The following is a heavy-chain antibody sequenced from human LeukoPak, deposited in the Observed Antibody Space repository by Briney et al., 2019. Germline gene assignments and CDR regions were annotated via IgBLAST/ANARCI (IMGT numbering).Heavy chain of an antibody. CDR2: ISAYNGNT. CDR3: ARDYYDSSGYYQSYYYYGMDV. J-gene: IGHJ6*02. CDR1: GYTFTSYG. V-gene: IGHV1-18*01. D-gene: IGHD3-22*01. Sequence: ASVKVSCKASGYTFTSYGISWVRQAPGQGLEWMGWISAYNGNTNYAQKLQGRVTTTTDTSTSTAYMELRSLRSDDTAVYYCARDYYDSSGYYQSYYYYGMDVWGQGTTVTVSS.